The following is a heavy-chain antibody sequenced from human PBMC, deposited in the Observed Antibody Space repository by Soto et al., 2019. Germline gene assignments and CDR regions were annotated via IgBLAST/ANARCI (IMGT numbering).Heavy chain of an antibody. Sequence: ASVKVSCKASGYTFSNYAIHWVRQAAGQRLEWLGWISADTGNTNYSQKFQGRVTFTRDTSTSTVYMELSRLTSEDTHVYYCAIDRGSYWRGNMSFGDYCYDRADSGQGTT. D-gene: IGHD3-3*01. J-gene: IGHJ6*01. V-gene: IGHV1-3*01. CDR3: AIDRGSYWRGNMSFGDYCYDRAD. CDR1: GYTFSNYA. CDR2: ISADTGNT.